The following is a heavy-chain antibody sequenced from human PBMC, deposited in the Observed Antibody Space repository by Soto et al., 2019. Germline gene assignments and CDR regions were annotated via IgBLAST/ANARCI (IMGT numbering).Heavy chain of an antibody. J-gene: IGHJ4*02. V-gene: IGHV3-30-3*01. Sequence: GGSLRLSCAASGFTFISYAMHWVRQAPGKGLEWVAVISYDGSNKYYADSVKGRFTISRDNSKNTLYLQMNSLRAEDTAVYYCVGTAMVPDYWGQGTLVTVSS. CDR1: GFTFISYA. D-gene: IGHD5-18*01. CDR2: ISYDGSNK. CDR3: VGTAMVPDY.